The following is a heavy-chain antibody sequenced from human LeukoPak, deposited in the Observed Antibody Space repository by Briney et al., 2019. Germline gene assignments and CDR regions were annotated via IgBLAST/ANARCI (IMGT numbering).Heavy chain of an antibody. D-gene: IGHD6-19*01. CDR2: IYTSGST. J-gene: IGHJ4*02. CDR1: GGSISSGSYY. CDR3: ARVGSSGVRY. Sequence: SQTLSLTCTVSGGSISSGSYYWSWIRQPAGKGLEWIGRIYTSGSTNYDPSLKSRVTISVDTSKNQFSLKLSSVTAADTAVYYCARVGSSGVRYWGQGTLVTVSS. V-gene: IGHV4-61*02.